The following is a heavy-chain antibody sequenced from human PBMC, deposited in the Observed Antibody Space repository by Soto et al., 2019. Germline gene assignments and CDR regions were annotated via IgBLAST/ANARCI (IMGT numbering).Heavy chain of an antibody. D-gene: IGHD3-10*01. Sequence: KVSCKASGGTFSSYAISWVRQAPGQGLEWMGGIIPIFGTANYAQKFQGRVTITADESTSTSYMELSSLRSEDTAVYYCVRSKGSGSYYNGFDYWGQGTLVTVSS. J-gene: IGHJ4*02. CDR1: GGTFSSYA. V-gene: IGHV1-69*01. CDR3: VRSKGSGSYYNGFDY. CDR2: IIPIFGTA.